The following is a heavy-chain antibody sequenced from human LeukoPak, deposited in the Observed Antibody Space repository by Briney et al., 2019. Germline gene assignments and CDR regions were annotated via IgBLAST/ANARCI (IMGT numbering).Heavy chain of an antibody. V-gene: IGHV3-66*01. J-gene: IGHJ4*02. CDR1: GFTFTSYA. CDR2: IYSGGST. CDR3: ARDGYYGSGSTHFDY. D-gene: IGHD3-10*01. Sequence: GGSLRLSCAASGFTFTSYAMSWVRQAPGKGLEWVSVIYSGGSTYYADSVKGRFTISRDNSKNTLYLQMNSLRAEDTAVYYCARDGYYGSGSTHFDYWGQGTLVTVSS.